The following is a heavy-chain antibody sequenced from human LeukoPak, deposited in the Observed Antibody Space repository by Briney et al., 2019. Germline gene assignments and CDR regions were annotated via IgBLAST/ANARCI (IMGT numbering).Heavy chain of an antibody. Sequence: GASVKVSCKASGYTFTGYYMHWVRQAPGQGLEWVGWINPTSGATSYAQRFQDRVTMTRDTSNNTFYMDLSRLRSDDTAVYYCAREFRTTTWSYDAFDLWGQGTMVTVSS. CDR3: AREFRTTTWSYDAFDL. J-gene: IGHJ3*01. D-gene: IGHD1/OR15-1a*01. CDR2: INPTSGAT. CDR1: GYTFTGYY. V-gene: IGHV1-2*02.